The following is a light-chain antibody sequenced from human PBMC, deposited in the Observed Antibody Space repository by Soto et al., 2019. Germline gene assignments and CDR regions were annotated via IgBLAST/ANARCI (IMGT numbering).Light chain of an antibody. CDR3: QQCKDWPLT. CDR2: DAS. CDR1: QSISSY. V-gene: IGKV3-11*01. J-gene: IGKJ4*01. Sequence: EIVLTQSPATLSLSPGERASLSCRASQSISSYLAWYQQKPGQAPRLLIYDASYRAAGIPARFRGSGSGTEFTLTISSLQSEDFAVYYCQQCKDWPLTFGGGTKVDIK.